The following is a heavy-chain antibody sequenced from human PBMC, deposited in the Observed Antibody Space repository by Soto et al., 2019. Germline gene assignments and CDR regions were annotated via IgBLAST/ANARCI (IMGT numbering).Heavy chain of an antibody. CDR3: AKKHPPSFDFWGGYYTGLDGWFASYGMGV. J-gene: IGHJ6*02. CDR2: ISAYNGNT. D-gene: IGHD3-3*01. V-gene: IGHV1-18*01. CDR1: GYTFTSYG. Sequence: GASVKVSCKASGYTFTSYGISWVRQAPGQGLEWMGWISAYNGNTNYAQKLQGRVTMTTDTSTSTAYMELRSLRSDDTAVYYCAKKHPPSFDFWGGYYTGLDGWFASYGMGVWGQGTTVPV.